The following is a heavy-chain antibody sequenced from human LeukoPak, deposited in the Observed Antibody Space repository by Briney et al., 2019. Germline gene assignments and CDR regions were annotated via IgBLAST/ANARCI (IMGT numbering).Heavy chain of an antibody. V-gene: IGHV3-21*01. CDR2: ISSSSSYI. J-gene: IGHJ4*02. Sequence: GGSLRLSCAASGFTFSSYSMNWVRQAPGKGLEWVSSISSSSSYIYYADSVKGRFTISRDNAKNSLYLQMSSLRAEDTAVYYCARVPSSSWYYFDYWGQGTLVTVSS. CDR3: ARVPSSSWYYFDY. D-gene: IGHD6-13*01. CDR1: GFTFSSYS.